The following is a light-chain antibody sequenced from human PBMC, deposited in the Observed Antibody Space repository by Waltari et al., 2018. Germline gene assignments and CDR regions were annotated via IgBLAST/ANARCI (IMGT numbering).Light chain of an antibody. Sequence: QSVLTQPPSLPGAPGQTVTIPCTGGSANFGAGYDVHWYQQFPRTTPKLLMFGNTNRPSGVPGRCSGSRSGTSASLAIAGLQSEDEAVYYCQSFDSSLSTSVFGGGTKLTVL. CDR1: SANFGAGYD. CDR3: QSFDSSLSTSV. J-gene: IGLJ2*01. V-gene: IGLV1-40*01. CDR2: GNT.